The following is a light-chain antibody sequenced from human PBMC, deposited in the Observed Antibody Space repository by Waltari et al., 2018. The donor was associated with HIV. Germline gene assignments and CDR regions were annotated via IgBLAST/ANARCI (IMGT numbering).Light chain of an antibody. CDR1: QSISSY. Sequence: IQMTEPPSSLSASVGDRVTITCRESQSISSYLNWYQQKPGKAPKLLIYAASSLQSGVPSRFSGSGSGTDFTLTISSLQPEDFATYYCQQSYSTPYTFGQGTKLEIK. J-gene: IGKJ2*01. V-gene: IGKV1-39*01. CDR3: QQSYSTPYT. CDR2: AAS.